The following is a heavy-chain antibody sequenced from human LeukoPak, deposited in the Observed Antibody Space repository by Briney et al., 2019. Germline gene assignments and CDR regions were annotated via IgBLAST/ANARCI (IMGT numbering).Heavy chain of an antibody. D-gene: IGHD2-2*01. CDR1: GYTFTSYG. CDR2: ISAYNGNT. CDR3: ARDYAPCSSTSCYQKDY. V-gene: IGHV1-18*01. Sequence: ASVKVSCKASGYTFTSYGISWVRQAPGQGLEWMGWISAYNGNTNYAQKLQGRVTMTTDTSTSTAYMELRSLRSDDTAVYYCARDYAPCSSTSCYQKDYWGQGTLVTVSS. J-gene: IGHJ4*02.